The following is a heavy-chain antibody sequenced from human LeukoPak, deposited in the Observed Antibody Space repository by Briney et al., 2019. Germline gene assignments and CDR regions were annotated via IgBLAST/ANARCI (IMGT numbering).Heavy chain of an antibody. CDR1: GGSISRSYSY. Sequence: PSETLSLTCTVSGGSISRSYSYWGWIRQPPGKGLEWIGNIYYSGSTYYSPSLTSRVTVSVDTSENQFSLKLSSVTAADTAVYYCARAHSIASYYYGVDVWGQGTTVTVSS. V-gene: IGHV4-39*07. D-gene: IGHD2/OR15-2a*01. CDR2: IYYSGST. CDR3: ARAHSIASYYYGVDV. J-gene: IGHJ6*02.